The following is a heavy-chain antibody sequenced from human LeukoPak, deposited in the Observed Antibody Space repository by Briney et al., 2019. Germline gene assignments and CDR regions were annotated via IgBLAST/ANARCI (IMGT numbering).Heavy chain of an antibody. J-gene: IGHJ4*02. CDR3: TRMVWRSRPFDY. V-gene: IGHV3-74*01. D-gene: IGHD2-2*01. Sequence: GGSLRLSCAASGFTFSSYWMHWVRQAPGKGLVWVSRINSDGSSTSYADSVKGRFTISRDNAKNTLYLQMNSLRAEDTAVYYCTRMVWRSRPFDYWGQGTLVTVSS. CDR2: INSDGSST. CDR1: GFTFSSYW.